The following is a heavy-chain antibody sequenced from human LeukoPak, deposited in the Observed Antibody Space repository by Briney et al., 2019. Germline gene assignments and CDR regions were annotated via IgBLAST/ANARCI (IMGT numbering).Heavy chain of an antibody. Sequence: GGSLRLSCAASGFTFNTYAMHWVRQAPGKGLEWVAVISYDGGNKYYADSVKGRFTISRDNSQNTLYLQMNSLRAEDTAVYYCAREAVTRNYFDYWGQGTLVTVSS. CDR3: AREAVTRNYFDY. CDR1: GFTFNTYA. CDR2: ISYDGGNK. D-gene: IGHD4-17*01. J-gene: IGHJ4*02. V-gene: IGHV3-30-3*01.